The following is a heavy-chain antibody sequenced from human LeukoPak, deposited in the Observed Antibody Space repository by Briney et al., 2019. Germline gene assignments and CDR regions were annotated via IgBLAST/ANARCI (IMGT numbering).Heavy chain of an antibody. CDR2: ISSSSSYI. CDR3: VPDDSTGAFDI. V-gene: IGHV3-21*01. Sequence: GRSLRLSCAASGFTFSSYSMNWVRQAPGKGLEWVSSISSSSSYIYYADSVKGRFTISRDNAKNSLYLQMNSLRAEDTAVYYCVPDDSTGAFDIWGQGTMVTVSS. D-gene: IGHD2-21*01. J-gene: IGHJ3*02. CDR1: GFTFSSYS.